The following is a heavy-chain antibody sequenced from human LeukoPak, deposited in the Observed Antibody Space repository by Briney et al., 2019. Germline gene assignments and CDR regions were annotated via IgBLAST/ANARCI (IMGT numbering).Heavy chain of an antibody. Sequence: ASVKVSCKASGYTFTRYYMHWVRQAPGQGLEWMGWINPNSGGTNYAQKFQGRVTMTRDTSISTAYMELSRLRSDDTAVYYCARDVEEYCSSTSCYIVDYWGQGTLVTVSS. CDR1: GYTFTRYY. CDR3: ARDVEEYCSSTSCYIVDY. J-gene: IGHJ4*02. CDR2: INPNSGGT. V-gene: IGHV1-2*02. D-gene: IGHD2-2*01.